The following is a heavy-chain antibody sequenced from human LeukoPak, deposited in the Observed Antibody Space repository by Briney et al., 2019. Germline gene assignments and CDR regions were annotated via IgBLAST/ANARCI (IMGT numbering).Heavy chain of an antibody. J-gene: IGHJ4*02. CDR2: IYYSGST. V-gene: IGHV4-30-4*01. Sequence: SQTLPLTCTVSGGSISSGDYYWSWIRQPPGKGLEWIGYIYYSGSTYYNPSLKSRVTISVDTSKNQFSLKLSSVTAADTAVYYCAREIGRGATILHFDYWGQGTLVTVSS. D-gene: IGHD3-10*01. CDR1: GGSISSGDYY. CDR3: AREIGRGATILHFDY.